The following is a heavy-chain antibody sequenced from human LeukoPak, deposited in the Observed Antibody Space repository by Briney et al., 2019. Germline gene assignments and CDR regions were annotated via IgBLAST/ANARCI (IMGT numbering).Heavy chain of an antibody. CDR3: AKESGYCHVSPFDY. CDR1: GFTFSSYA. CDR2: ISGSGGTT. Sequence: GGSLRLSCAASGFTFSSYAMSWVRQAPGKGLEWVSGISGSGGTTYYADSVKGRFTISRDNSKSTLYLQMNSLRVEDTAVYYFAKESGYCHVSPFDYWGQGTLVTVSS. V-gene: IGHV3-23*01. J-gene: IGHJ4*02. D-gene: IGHD5-12*01.